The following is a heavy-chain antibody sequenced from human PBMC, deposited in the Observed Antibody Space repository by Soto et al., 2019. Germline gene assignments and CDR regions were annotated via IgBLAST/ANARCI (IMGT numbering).Heavy chain of an antibody. V-gene: IGHV3-23*01. Sequence: PGGSLRLSCAASGFSFSSYDMHWVRQAPGKGLEWVSAISGSGSSTYYADSVKGRFTISRDNSKNTLFLQMNSLRAEDTAVYYCAKGQAAYQCSSSCQIDYLGQGTLVTVSS. J-gene: IGHJ4*02. D-gene: IGHD6-13*01. CDR3: AKGQAAYQCSSSCQIDY. CDR1: GFSFSSYD. CDR2: ISGSGSST.